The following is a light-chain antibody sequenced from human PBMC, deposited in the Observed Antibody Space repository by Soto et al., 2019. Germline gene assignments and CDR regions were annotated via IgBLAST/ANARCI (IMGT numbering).Light chain of an antibody. J-gene: IGKJ1*01. CDR3: QQYGYSRT. Sequence: EVVITQSPATLSFSPVERATLSCRASQRVSSNVAWYQQKPGQAPRLLIYGSSSRATDIPDRFSGSGSGTDFTLTISTLETEDFAIYYCQQYGYSRTFGQGTKVDIK. CDR2: GSS. CDR1: QRVSSN. V-gene: IGKV3-20*01.